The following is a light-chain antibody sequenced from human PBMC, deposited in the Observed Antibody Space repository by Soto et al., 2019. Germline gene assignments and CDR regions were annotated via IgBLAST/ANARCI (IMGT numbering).Light chain of an antibody. Sequence: QSVLTQPPSVSGAPGQRVTISCTGSSSNVGAGYGVHWYQQLPGTAPKLLIYGNSNLPSGVPDRFSGSKSGTSASLSITGRQAEDEADYCCQSYDSSLSALFGGGTKLTVL. J-gene: IGLJ3*02. CDR1: SSNVGAGYG. V-gene: IGLV1-40*01. CDR3: QSYDSSLSAL. CDR2: GNS.